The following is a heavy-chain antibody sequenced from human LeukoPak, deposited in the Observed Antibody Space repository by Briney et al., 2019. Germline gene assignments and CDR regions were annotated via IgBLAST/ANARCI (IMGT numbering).Heavy chain of an antibody. Sequence: PSETLSLTCAVSGYSISSGYYWGWIRQPPGRGLEWTGSIYHSGITYFKPSLRSRVTISIDTSKNQLSLKVNSVTAADTAVYYCARNMATVVRVDSWGQGTLVIVSS. CDR3: ARNMATVVRVDS. V-gene: IGHV4-38-2*01. D-gene: IGHD3-10*01. CDR1: GYSISSGYY. CDR2: IYHSGIT. J-gene: IGHJ5*01.